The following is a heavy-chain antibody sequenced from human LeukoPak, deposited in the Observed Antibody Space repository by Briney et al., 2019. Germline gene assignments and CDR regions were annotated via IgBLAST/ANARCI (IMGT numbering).Heavy chain of an antibody. Sequence: PGGSLRLSCAVSRFTFSSYGMHWVRQAPGKGLEWVAFIRYDGSNKYYADSVKGRFTISRDNSKNTLYLQMNSLRAEDTAVYYCAISGYDFGGWFDPWGQGTLVTVSS. CDR2: IRYDGSNK. CDR3: AISGYDFGGWFDP. V-gene: IGHV3-30*02. D-gene: IGHD5-12*01. J-gene: IGHJ5*02. CDR1: RFTFSSYG.